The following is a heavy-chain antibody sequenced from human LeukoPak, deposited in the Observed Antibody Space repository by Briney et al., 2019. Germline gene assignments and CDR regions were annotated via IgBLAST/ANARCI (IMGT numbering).Heavy chain of an antibody. J-gene: IGHJ4*02. CDR2: ISYDGSNK. CDR1: GFTFSSYA. CDR3: ASGSYSRN. V-gene: IGHV3-30-3*01. Sequence: GGSLRLSCAASGFTFSSYAMHWVRQAPGKGLEWVAVISYDGSNKYYADSVKGRFTISRDNSKNTLYLQMNSLRAEDTAVYYCASGSYSRNWGQGTLVTVSS. D-gene: IGHD1-26*01.